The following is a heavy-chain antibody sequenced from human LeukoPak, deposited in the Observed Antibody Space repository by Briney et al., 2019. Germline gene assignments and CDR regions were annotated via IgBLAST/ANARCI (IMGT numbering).Heavy chain of an antibody. CDR3: ARRLCGGDCYSTFSY. V-gene: IGHV4-34*01. Sequence: SETLSLTCAVYGWSFSGYYWSWIRQPPGKGLEWIGEINHSGSTNYNPSLKSRVTISADTSKNQFSLKLSSVTAADTAVYYCARRLCGGDCYSTFSYWGQGTLVTVSS. J-gene: IGHJ4*02. CDR2: INHSGST. CDR1: GWSFSGYY. D-gene: IGHD2-21*02.